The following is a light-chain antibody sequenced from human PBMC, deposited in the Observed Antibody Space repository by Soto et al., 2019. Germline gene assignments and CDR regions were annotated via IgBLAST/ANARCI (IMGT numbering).Light chain of an antibody. J-gene: IGKJ3*01. Sequence: EILMTQAPGTLSVSPGERATLSCRASQSVSSNLAWYQQKPCQAPRLLIYGASTRATGIPARFSGSGSGIEFTLTISSLQSEDVGVYYCQQYNNWPFTFGSGTRVDIQ. V-gene: IGKV3-15*01. CDR2: GAS. CDR3: QQYNNWPFT. CDR1: QSVSSN.